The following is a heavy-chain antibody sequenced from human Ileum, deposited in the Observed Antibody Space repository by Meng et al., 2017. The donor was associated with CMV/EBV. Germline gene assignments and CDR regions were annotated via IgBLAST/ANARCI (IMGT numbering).Heavy chain of an antibody. CDR2: IWYDGSNK. D-gene: IGHD3-10*01. CDR1: GFTFSSYG. J-gene: IGHJ6*02. Sequence: GGSLRLSCAASGFTFSSYGMHWVRQAPGKGLEWVAVIWYDGSNKYYADSVKGRFTISRDNSKNTLYLQMNSLRAEDTAVYYCARDSRMVRGVIINYYYYGMDVWGQGTTVTVSS. V-gene: IGHV3-33*01. CDR3: ARDSRMVRGVIINYYYYGMDV.